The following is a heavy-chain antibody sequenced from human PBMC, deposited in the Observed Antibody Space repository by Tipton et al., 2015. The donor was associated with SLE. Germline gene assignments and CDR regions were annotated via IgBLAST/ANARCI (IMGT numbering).Heavy chain of an antibody. Sequence: LRLSCTVSGGSISSYYWSWIRQPAGKGLEWIGRIYTSGSTNYNPSLKSRVTMSVDTSKNQFSLKLSSVTAADTAVYYCARHPNWDNWFDPWGQGTLVTVSS. V-gene: IGHV4-4*07. D-gene: IGHD7-27*01. CDR1: GGSISSYY. CDR2: IYTSGST. CDR3: ARHPNWDNWFDP. J-gene: IGHJ5*02.